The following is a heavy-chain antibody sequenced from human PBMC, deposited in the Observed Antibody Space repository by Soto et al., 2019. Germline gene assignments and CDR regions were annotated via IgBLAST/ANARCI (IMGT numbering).Heavy chain of an antibody. V-gene: IGHV3-21*01. CDR3: ARDDPIAAAGTLDY. D-gene: IGHD6-13*01. CDR1: GFTFSSYS. CDR2: ISSSSSYI. J-gene: IGHJ4*02. Sequence: PGGSLRLSXAASGFTFSSYSMNWVRQAPGKGLEWVSSISSSSSYIYYADSVRGRFTISRDNAKNSLYLQMNSLRAEDTAVYYCARDDPIAAAGTLDYWGQGTLVTVSS.